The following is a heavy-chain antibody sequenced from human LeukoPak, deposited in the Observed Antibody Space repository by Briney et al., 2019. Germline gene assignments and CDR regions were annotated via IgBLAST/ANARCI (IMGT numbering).Heavy chain of an antibody. J-gene: IGHJ5*02. CDR2: AYYSGST. Sequence: SETLSLTCSVFNGSISNYYWSWIRQPPGKGLEWIGYAYYSGSTTYHPSLERRVPISVDMSKTQFSLKLTAVTAADTAVYCARNSAVATSRSWFDPWGQGTLVTVSS. CDR1: NGSISNYY. CDR3: ARNSAVATSRSWFDP. D-gene: IGHD6-19*01. V-gene: IGHV4-59*08.